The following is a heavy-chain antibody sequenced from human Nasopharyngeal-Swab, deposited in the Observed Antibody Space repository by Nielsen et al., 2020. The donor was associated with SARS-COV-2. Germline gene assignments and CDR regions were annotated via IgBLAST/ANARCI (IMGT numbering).Heavy chain of an antibody. J-gene: IGHJ5*02. CDR3: ARDRSRFGEKGEFDP. Sequence: GSLRLSCTVSGGSISSYYWSWVRQPPGKGLEWIGYIDYSGSTNYNPSLKSRVTISVDTSKNQFSLKLSSVTAADTAVYYCARDRSRFGEKGEFDPWGQGTLVTVSS. CDR1: GGSISSYY. V-gene: IGHV4-59*01. CDR2: IDYSGST. D-gene: IGHD3-10*01.